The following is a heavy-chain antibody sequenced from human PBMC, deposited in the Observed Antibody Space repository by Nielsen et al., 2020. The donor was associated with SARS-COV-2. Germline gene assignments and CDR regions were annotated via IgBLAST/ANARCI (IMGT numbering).Heavy chain of an antibody. D-gene: IGHD6-19*01. CDR3: ARESIAVAGFFGETFSFDY. CDR1: GYTFTSYG. Sequence: ASVKVSCKASGYTFTSYGISWVRQAPGQGLEWMGWISAYNGNTNYAQKLQGRVTMTTDTSTSTAYMELRSLRSDDTAVYYCARESIAVAGFFGETFSFDYWGQGTLVTVSS. CDR2: ISAYNGNT. V-gene: IGHV1-18*01. J-gene: IGHJ4*02.